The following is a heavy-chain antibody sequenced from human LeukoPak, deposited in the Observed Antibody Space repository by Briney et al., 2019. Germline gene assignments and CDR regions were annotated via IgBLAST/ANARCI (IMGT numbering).Heavy chain of an antibody. CDR2: INHSGST. J-gene: IGHJ4*02. CDR1: GGSFSGYY. V-gene: IGHV4-34*01. CDR3: ARSGYPFDY. D-gene: IGHD6-25*01. Sequence: SETLSLTCAVYGGSFSGYYWSGIRQPPGKGLEWIGEINHSGSTNYNPSLKSRVTISVDTSKNQFSLKLSSVTAADTAVYYCARSGYPFDYWGQGTLVTVSS.